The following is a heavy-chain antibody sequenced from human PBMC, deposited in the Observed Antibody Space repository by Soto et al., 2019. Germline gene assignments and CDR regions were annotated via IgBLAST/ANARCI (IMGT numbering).Heavy chain of an antibody. CDR2: ISYTGRT. D-gene: IGHD2-2*01. Sequence: QVQLQESVPGLVKSSETLSLTCSVSGPSIHPYYWSWIRQPPGKGLEYIGYISYTGRTYYNPSLMIRVSISVDTSENQLSLKLSSVTAADAAVYYCARHHSASCDYFDYWGQGSLVIVSS. V-gene: IGHV4-59*08. CDR3: ARHHSASCDYFDY. CDR1: GPSIHPYY. J-gene: IGHJ4*02.